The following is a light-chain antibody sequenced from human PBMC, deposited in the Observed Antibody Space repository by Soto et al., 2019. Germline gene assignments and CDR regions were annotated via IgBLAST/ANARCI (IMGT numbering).Light chain of an antibody. CDR1: QDISNY. CDR3: QQYDNLSFT. V-gene: IGKV1-33*01. Sequence: DIQMTQSPSSLSASVGDRVTITCQASQDISNYLNWYQQKPGKAPKLLIYDASNLETGVPSRFSGSGSGTDLTFTISSLKPEDIATYYCQQYDNLSFTFGPGTKVDIK. J-gene: IGKJ3*01. CDR2: DAS.